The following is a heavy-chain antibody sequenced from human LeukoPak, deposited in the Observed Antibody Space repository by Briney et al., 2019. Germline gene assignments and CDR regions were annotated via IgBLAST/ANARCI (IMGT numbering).Heavy chain of an antibody. D-gene: IGHD6-19*01. CDR2: IKQDGSEK. CDR3: ARDVRIAVAGAYYYYGMDV. Sequence: GGCLRLSCAASGFTFSSYWMSWVRQAPGKGLEWVATIKQDGSEKYYVDSVKGRFTISRDNAKNSLYLQMNSLRAEDTAVYYCARDVRIAVAGAYYYYGMDVWGQGTTVTVSS. V-gene: IGHV3-7*01. CDR1: GFTFSSYW. J-gene: IGHJ6*02.